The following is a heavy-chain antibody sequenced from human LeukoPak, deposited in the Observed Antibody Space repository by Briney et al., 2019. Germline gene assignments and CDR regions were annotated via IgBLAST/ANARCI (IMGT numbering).Heavy chain of an antibody. J-gene: IGHJ3*02. CDR1: GGSISSYY. Sequence: SSETLSLTCTVSGGSISSYYWSWIRQPPGKGLEWIGYIYYSGSTNYNPSLKSRVTISVDTSKNQFSLKLSSVTAADTAVYYCARQGFGELYAFDIWGQGTMVTASS. V-gene: IGHV4-59*01. CDR2: IYYSGST. D-gene: IGHD3-10*01. CDR3: ARQGFGELYAFDI.